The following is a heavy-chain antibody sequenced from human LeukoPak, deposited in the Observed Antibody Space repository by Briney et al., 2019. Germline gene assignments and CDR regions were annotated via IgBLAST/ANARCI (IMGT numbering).Heavy chain of an antibody. V-gene: IGHV1-46*01. CDR1: GYTFTSYY. J-gene: IGHJ6*04. CDR3: ARDRQEYQLLSDYYGMDV. Sequence: ASVKVSCKASGYTFTSYYMHWMRQAPGQGLEWMGIINPSGGSTSYAQKFQGRVTMTRDTSTSTVYMELSSLRSEDTAVYYCARDRQEYQLLSDYYGMDVWGKGTTVTVSS. CDR2: INPSGGST. D-gene: IGHD2-2*01.